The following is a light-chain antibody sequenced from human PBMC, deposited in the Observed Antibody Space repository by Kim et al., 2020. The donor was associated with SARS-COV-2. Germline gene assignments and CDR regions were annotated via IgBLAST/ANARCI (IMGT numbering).Light chain of an antibody. CDR3: QQSHTAPWT. V-gene: IGKV1-39*01. CDR2: AAS. CDR1: QSISSY. Sequence: DIQMTQSPSSLSASVGDRVTITCRASQSISSYLNWYQQKPGHVPKLLIYAASSLRIGVPSRFSGSESGTEFTLTINSIQPEDFASYYCQQSHTAPWTFGQGTKVDIK. J-gene: IGKJ1*01.